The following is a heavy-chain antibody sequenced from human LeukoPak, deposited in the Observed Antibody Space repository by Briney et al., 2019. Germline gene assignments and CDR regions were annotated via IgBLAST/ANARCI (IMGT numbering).Heavy chain of an antibody. D-gene: IGHD5-18*01. CDR3: ARADGGYSYGPDGSFFDY. V-gene: IGHV1-46*01. CDR2: INPSGGST. J-gene: IGHJ4*02. Sequence: ASVKVSCKASGYTFTSYYMHWVRQAPGQGLEWMGIINPSGGSTSYAQKFQGRVTMTRDTSTSTVYMELSSLRSEDTAVYYCARADGGYSYGPDGSFFDYWGQGTLVTVSS. CDR1: GYTFTSYY.